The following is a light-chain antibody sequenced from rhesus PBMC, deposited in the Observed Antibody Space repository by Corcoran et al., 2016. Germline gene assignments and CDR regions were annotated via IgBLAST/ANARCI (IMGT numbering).Light chain of an antibody. Sequence: ETVVTQSPATLSLSLGERATLSCRASQRVGSNLAWYQQKPGQAPKLLINDASSRATGIPDRVSGSGSGTEFTPTISSLGPEDVGVYYCQQYNNWNSFGQGTKVEIK. J-gene: IGKJ2*01. CDR1: QRVGSN. CDR2: DAS. V-gene: IGKV3-42*02. CDR3: QQYNNWNS.